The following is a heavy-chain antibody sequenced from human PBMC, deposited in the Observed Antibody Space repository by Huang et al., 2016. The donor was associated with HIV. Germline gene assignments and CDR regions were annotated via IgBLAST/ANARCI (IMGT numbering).Heavy chain of an antibody. D-gene: IGHD3-3*01. CDR2: VKDGGAT. CDR3: ARQWTILEWLLGLDV. CDR1: GGSFTGNY. Sequence: QMQLQQRGAGLLKPSETLSLTCGVSGGSFTGNYLTWIRQAPGKGLEWIGEVKDGGATNYHPSLNGRVTISLDKSNRELALNLRSVTAADTAVYYCARQWTILEWLLGLDVWGQGTTVIVSS. V-gene: IGHV4-34*02. J-gene: IGHJ6*02.